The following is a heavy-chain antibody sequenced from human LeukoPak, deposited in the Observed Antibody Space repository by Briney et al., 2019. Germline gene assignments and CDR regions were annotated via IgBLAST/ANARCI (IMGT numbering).Heavy chain of an antibody. CDR2: IKSKTDGGTA. CDR3: TTASGSGSRRKYYGMDV. Sequence: GGSLRLSCAASGFTFSNAWMSWVRQAPGKGLEWVGRIKSKTDGGTADYAAPVKGRFTISRDDSKNTLYLQMNSLKTEDTAVYYCTTASGSGSRRKYYGMDVWGQGTTVTVSS. V-gene: IGHV3-15*01. CDR1: GFTFSNAW. J-gene: IGHJ6*02. D-gene: IGHD3-10*01.